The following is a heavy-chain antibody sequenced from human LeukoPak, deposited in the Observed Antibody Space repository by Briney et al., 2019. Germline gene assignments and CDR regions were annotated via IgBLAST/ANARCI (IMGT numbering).Heavy chain of an antibody. CDR2: IKSKTDSGTT. J-gene: IGHJ6*03. V-gene: IGHV3-15*01. CDR1: GFTFSNVW. D-gene: IGHD3-10*01. Sequence: GGSLRLSCVASGFTFSNVWMSWVRQAPGKGLEWVGRIKSKTDSGTTDYAAPVKGRFTISRDDSKNTLYLQMNSLRAEDTAVYYCAKGAKSASITMLRGVRGYYYMDVWGKGTTVTISS. CDR3: AKGAKSASITMLRGVRGYYYMDV.